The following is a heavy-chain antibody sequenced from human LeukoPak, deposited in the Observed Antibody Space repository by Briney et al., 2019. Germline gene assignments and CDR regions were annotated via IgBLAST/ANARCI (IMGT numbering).Heavy chain of an antibody. CDR2: INWNGGST. CDR1: GFTFDDYG. J-gene: IGHJ4*02. Sequence: GGSLRLSCAAAGFTFDDYGMSWVRQAPGKGLEWVSGINWNGGSTGYADSVKGRFTISRDNAKNSLYLQMNSLRAEDTAVYYCARNGLAANGYFDYWGQGTLVTVSS. D-gene: IGHD2-8*01. V-gene: IGHV3-20*04. CDR3: ARNGLAANGYFDY.